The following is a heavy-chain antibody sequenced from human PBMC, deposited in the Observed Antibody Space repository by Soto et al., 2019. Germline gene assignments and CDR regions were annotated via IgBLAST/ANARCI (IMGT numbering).Heavy chain of an antibody. CDR1: GITFSRFG. J-gene: IGHJ6*02. V-gene: IGHV3-30*18. CDR2: ISYDGSSR. CDR3: AKERSSWFSGGAKYYAGLAV. D-gene: IGHD2-2*01. Sequence: PGGSLRLSCAASGITFSRFGMHWVRQAPGKGLEWVAVISYDGSSRDYGDSVKGRFTISRDDSKNTLYLQMNSLRDDDTAIYYCAKERSSWFSGGAKYYAGLAVWGQGPTVPVSS.